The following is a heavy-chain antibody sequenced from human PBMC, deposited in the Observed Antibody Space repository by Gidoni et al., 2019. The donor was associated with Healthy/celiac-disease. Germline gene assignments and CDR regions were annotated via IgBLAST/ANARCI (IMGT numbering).Heavy chain of an antibody. Sequence: KSRVTISVDTSKNQFSLKLSSVTAADTAVYYCASYDFWRGYFDYWGQGTLVTVSS. CDR3: ASYDFWRGYFDY. D-gene: IGHD3-3*01. J-gene: IGHJ4*02. V-gene: IGHV4-39*01.